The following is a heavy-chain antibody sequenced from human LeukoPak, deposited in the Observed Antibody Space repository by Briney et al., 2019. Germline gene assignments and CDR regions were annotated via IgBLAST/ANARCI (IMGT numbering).Heavy chain of an antibody. CDR1: GSSITTYTH. D-gene: IGHD3-22*01. J-gene: IGHJ5*02. CDR3: VNSKSNYEAVS. CDR2: IHHTGNT. Sequence: SETLSLTCTVSGSSITTYTHWGWIRQSPGKALEWIASIHHTGNTYYNPSLESRVTISIDTSKNQFSLEVRSVTAADTAFYFCVNSKSNYEAVSWGPGTLVTVSS. V-gene: IGHV4-38-2*02.